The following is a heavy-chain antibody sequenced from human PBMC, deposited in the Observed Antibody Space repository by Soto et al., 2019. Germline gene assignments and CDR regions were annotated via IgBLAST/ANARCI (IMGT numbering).Heavy chain of an antibody. D-gene: IGHD2-2*01. CDR2: ISGSGGST. J-gene: IGHJ6*02. CDR1: GFTFSSYA. Sequence: PGGSLRLSCAASGFTFSSYAMSWVRQAPGKGLEWVSAISGSGGSTYYADSVKGRFTISRDNSKNTLYLQMNSLRAEDTVVYFCAKDHIVVVPAAPRYGMDVWGQGTTVTV. CDR3: AKDHIVVVPAAPRYGMDV. V-gene: IGHV3-23*01.